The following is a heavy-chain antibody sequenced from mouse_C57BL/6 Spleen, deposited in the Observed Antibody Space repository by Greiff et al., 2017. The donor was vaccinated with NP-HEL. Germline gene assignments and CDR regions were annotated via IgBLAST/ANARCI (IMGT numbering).Heavy chain of an antibody. V-gene: IGHV1-61*01. CDR1: GYTFTSYW. D-gene: IGHD1-1*01. CDR3: ARVGGVGAMDY. CDR2: IYPSDSET. J-gene: IGHJ4*01. Sequence: QVQLKQPGAELVRPGSSVKLSCKASGYTFTSYWMDWVKQRPGQGLEWIGNIYPSDSETHYNQKFKDKATLTVDKSSSTAYMQLSSLTSEDSAVYYCARVGGVGAMDYWGQGTSVTVSS.